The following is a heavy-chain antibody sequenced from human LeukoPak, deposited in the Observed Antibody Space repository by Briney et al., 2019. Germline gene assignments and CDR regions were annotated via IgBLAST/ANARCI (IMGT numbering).Heavy chain of an antibody. Sequence: PGRSLRLSCAASGFTFSSYGMHWVRQAPGKRLEWVAVISYDGSNKYYADSVKGRFTISRDNSKNTLYLQMNGLRAEDTAVYYCAKDSLDIVVVPAAMLFSYFDYWGQGTLVTVSS. V-gene: IGHV3-30*18. CDR2: ISYDGSNK. CDR1: GFTFSSYG. J-gene: IGHJ4*02. D-gene: IGHD2-2*03. CDR3: AKDSLDIVVVPAAMLFSYFDY.